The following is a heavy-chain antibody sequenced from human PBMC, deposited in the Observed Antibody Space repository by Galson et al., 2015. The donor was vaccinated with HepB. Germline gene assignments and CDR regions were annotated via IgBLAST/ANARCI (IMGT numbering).Heavy chain of an antibody. CDR3: ARMKGSPTYYYYGMDV. Sequence: PALVKPTQTLTLTCTFSGFSLSTSGMCVSWIRQPPGKALEWLARIDWDDDKYYSTSLKTRLTISKDTSKNQVVLTMTNMDPVDTATYYCARMKGSPTYYYYGMDVWGQGTTVTVSS. CDR1: GFSLSTSGMC. D-gene: IGHD2-15*01. J-gene: IGHJ6*02. V-gene: IGHV2-70*11. CDR2: IDWDDDK.